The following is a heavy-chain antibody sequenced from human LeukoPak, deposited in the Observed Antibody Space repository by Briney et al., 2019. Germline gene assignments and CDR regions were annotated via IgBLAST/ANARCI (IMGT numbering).Heavy chain of an antibody. CDR1: GLTFSSYA. J-gene: IGHJ4*02. Sequence: RPGGSPRLSRAASGLTFSSYAMSWVRQPPGKGLEWVSGISGSGGATYYAASVKGRFTISRDDPHNTLYLQMNSLRAGDTAVYFCARGGVDYYGSGTYYLMYYFDYWGQGALVTVSS. CDR3: ARGGVDYYGSGTYYLMYYFDY. V-gene: IGHV3-23*01. D-gene: IGHD3-10*01. CDR2: ISGSGGAT.